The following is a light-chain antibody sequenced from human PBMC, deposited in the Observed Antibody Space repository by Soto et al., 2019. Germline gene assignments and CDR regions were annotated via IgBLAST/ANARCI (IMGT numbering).Light chain of an antibody. CDR2: EAT. J-gene: IGLJ1*01. CDR1: RSDIGASNS. Sequence: QSALTQPASVSGSPGQSITISCAGTRSDIGASNSVSWYQHLPGRPPTLIIYEATNRPSGVSERFSGSKTGDTASLPISGLQADDGAETFCFSYKPDDTFVFGSGTKLTVL. V-gene: IGLV2-14*01. CDR3: FSYKPDDTFV.